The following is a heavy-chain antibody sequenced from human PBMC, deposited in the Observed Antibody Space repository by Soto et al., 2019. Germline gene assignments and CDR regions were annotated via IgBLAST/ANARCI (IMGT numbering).Heavy chain of an antibody. CDR3: ARVIYDFWSGYYKRSPEFDY. Sequence: PGGSLRLSCAASGFTFGGYSMNWVRQAPGKGLEWVSSISSSSSYIYYADSVKGRFTISRDNAKNSLYLQMNSLRAEDTAVYYCARVIYDFWSGYYKRSPEFDYWGQGTLVTVSS. D-gene: IGHD3-3*01. J-gene: IGHJ4*02. CDR2: ISSSSSYI. V-gene: IGHV3-21*01. CDR1: GFTFGGYS.